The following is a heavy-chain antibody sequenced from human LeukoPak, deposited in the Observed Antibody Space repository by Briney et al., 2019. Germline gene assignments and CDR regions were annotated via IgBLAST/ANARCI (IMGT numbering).Heavy chain of an antibody. CDR3: AKNFYYYYYYMDV. CDR1: GFTFSSYG. Sequence: GGTLRLSCAASGFTFSSYGMSWVRQAPGKGLEWVSAISGSGGSTYYADSVKGRFTISRDNSKNTLYLQMNSLRAEDTAVYYCAKNFYYYYYYMDVWGKGTTVTISS. J-gene: IGHJ6*03. V-gene: IGHV3-23*01. CDR2: ISGSGGST.